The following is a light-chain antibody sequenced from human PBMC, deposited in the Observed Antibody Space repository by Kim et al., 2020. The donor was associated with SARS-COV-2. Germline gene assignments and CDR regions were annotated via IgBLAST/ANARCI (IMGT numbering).Light chain of an antibody. J-gene: IGLJ2*01. V-gene: IGLV6-57*03. CDR2: EDD. Sequence: GKEEAITCNQSSESIDDNYKQWYQQRPGGVPTAVICEDDQRPSGVSDRFSGYIDNSSNSASLTISGLRTEDEADYYCQSYNRDNVLFGGGTNVTVL. CDR3: QSYNRDNVL. CDR1: SESIDDNY.